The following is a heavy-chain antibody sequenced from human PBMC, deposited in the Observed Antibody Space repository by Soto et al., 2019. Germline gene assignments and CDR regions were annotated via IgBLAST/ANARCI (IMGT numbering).Heavy chain of an antibody. CDR3: ARGYSDSSGYYWWGGEYYFDY. CDR1: GFTFSSYG. Sequence: QAQLVESGGGVVQPGRSLRLSCAASGFTFSSYGMHWVRQAPGKGLEWVAVIWYDGSNKYYADSVKGRFTISRDNSKNTLYLQMNSLRAEDTAVYYCARGYSDSSGYYWWGGEYYFDYWGQGTLVTVSS. J-gene: IGHJ4*02. CDR2: IWYDGSNK. D-gene: IGHD3-22*01. V-gene: IGHV3-33*01.